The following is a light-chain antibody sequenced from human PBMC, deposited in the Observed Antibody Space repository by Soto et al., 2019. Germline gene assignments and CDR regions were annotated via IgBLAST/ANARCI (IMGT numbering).Light chain of an antibody. V-gene: IGKV3-20*01. J-gene: IGKJ4*01. Sequence: EIVLTQSPATLSLSQGERATLSCRASQLVSSSYLAWYQQKPGQAPRLLIYDASSRATRIPDRFSGSGSGTAFTLSISRLEPEDFAVYYCQQYGSTPLTFGGGTKVEIK. CDR1: QLVSSSY. CDR3: QQYGSTPLT. CDR2: DAS.